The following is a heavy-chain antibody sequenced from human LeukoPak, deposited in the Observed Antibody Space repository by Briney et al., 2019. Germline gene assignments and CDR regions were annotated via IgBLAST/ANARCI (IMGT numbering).Heavy chain of an antibody. V-gene: IGHV1-18*01. CDR1: GYIFTSYG. J-gene: IGHJ4*02. D-gene: IGHD6-13*01. CDR2: ISTYNGNT. CDR3: ARGLATSDSTFDY. Sequence: ASVKVSCQASGYIFTSYGITWVRQAPGQGLEWMGWISTYNGNTNYAQNIQGRVTLTTDTSTTTAYLELRSLRSDDTAVYYCARGLATSDSTFDYWGQGTQVTVSS.